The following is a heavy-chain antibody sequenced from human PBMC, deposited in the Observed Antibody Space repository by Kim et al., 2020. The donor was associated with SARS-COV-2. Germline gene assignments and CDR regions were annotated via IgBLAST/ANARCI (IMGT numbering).Heavy chain of an antibody. D-gene: IGHD3-3*01. CDR2: ISYDGSNK. V-gene: IGHV3-30*18. CDR1: GFTFSSYG. Sequence: GGSLRLSCAASGFTFSSYGMHWVRQAPGKGLEWVAVISYDGSNKYYADSVKGRFTISRDNSKNTLYLQMNSLRAEDTAVYYCAKDQDLSLGSGYSYYYYDMDVWGQGTTVTVSS. CDR3: AKDQDLSLGSGYSYYYYDMDV. J-gene: IGHJ6*02.